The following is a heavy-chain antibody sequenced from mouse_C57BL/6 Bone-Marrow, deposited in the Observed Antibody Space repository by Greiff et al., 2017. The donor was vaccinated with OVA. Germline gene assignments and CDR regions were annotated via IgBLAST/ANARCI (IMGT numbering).Heavy chain of an antibody. Sequence: VQLQQPGAELVRPGSSVKLSCKASGYTFTSYWMHWVKQRPIQGLEWIGNIDPSDSETHYNQKFKDKATLTVDKSSSTAYMQLSSLTSEDSAVYYCARGGSVVAHYYAMDYWGQGTSVTVSS. CDR2: IDPSDSET. V-gene: IGHV1-52*01. D-gene: IGHD1-1*01. CDR3: ARGGSVVAHYYAMDY. CDR1: GYTFTSYW. J-gene: IGHJ4*01.